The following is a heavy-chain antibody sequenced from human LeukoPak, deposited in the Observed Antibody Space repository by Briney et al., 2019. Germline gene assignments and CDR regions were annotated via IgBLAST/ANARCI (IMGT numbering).Heavy chain of an antibody. D-gene: IGHD3-10*01. CDR3: ARGHGSGIYVDAFDI. CDR1: GGSISSNY. J-gene: IGHJ3*02. V-gene: IGHV4-59*12. Sequence: SETLSLTCSVSGGSISSNYWSWIRQPPGKGLEWIGNIYYSGSTNYSPSLKSRVTISVDTSKNQFSLKLSSVTAADTAVYYCARGHGSGIYVDAFDIWTQGTMVTVSS. CDR2: IYYSGST.